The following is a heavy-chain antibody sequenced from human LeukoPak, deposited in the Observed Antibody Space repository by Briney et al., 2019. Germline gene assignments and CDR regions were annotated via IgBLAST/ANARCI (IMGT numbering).Heavy chain of an antibody. D-gene: IGHD3-10*01. CDR3: ARDGPRLLWFGELSLDY. CDR2: ISAYNGNT. Sequence: GASVKVSCKASGYTFTSYGISWVRQAPGQGLEWMGWISAYNGNTNYAQKLQGRVTMTTDTSTSTAYMELRSLRSDDTAVYYCARDGPRLLWFGELSLDYWGQGTLVTVSS. V-gene: IGHV1-18*01. J-gene: IGHJ4*02. CDR1: GYTFTSYG.